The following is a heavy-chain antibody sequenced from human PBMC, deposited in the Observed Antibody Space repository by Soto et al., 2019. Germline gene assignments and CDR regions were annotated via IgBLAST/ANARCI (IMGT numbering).Heavy chain of an antibody. CDR3: AADKLSSWYYYFDY. CDR1: GFTFTSSA. J-gene: IGHJ4*02. CDR2: IVVGSGNT. Sequence: GASVKVSCKASGFTFTSSAVQWVRQARGQRLEWIGWIVVGSGNTNYAQKFQERVTITRDMSTSTAYMELSSLRSEDTAVYYCAADKLSSWYYYFDYWGQGTLVTVSS. D-gene: IGHD6-13*01. V-gene: IGHV1-58*01.